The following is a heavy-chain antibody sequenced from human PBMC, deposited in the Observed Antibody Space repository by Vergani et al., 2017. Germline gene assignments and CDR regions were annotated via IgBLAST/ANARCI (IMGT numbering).Heavy chain of an antibody. V-gene: IGHV3-30*02. J-gene: IGHJ5*02. CDR2: IRYDGSNK. CDR3: AKDAEVRGVFDR. Sequence: QVQLVESGGGVVQPGGSLRLSCAASGFTFSSYGMHLVRQAPGKGLEWVAFIRYDGSNKYYEDSVKGRFTISRDNSKNTLYLQMNSLRAEDTAVYYCAKDAEVRGVFDRGGEGTLVTVSS. CDR1: GFTFSSYG. D-gene: IGHD3-10*01.